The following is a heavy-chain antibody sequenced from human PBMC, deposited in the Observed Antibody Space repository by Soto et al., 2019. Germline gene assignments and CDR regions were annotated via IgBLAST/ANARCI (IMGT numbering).Heavy chain of an antibody. CDR1: GGSISSYY. CDR2: IYYSGST. CDR3: ARAAYCGGDCYLSTNFDY. D-gene: IGHD2-21*02. Sequence: SETLSLTCTVSGGSISSYYWSWIRQPPGKGLEWIGYIYYSGSTNYNPSLKSRVTISVDTSKNQFSLKLSSVTAADTAVYYCARAAYCGGDCYLSTNFDYRGQGTLVTVSS. V-gene: IGHV4-59*01. J-gene: IGHJ4*02.